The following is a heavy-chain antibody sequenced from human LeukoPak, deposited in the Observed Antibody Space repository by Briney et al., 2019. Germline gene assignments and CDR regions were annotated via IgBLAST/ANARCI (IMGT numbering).Heavy chain of an antibody. J-gene: IGHJ4*02. CDR3: VGDDYT. Sequence: GGSLRLSCAGSGFTFSSYSLNWVRQAPGKGLEWISYISSSSSTIFYADSVQGRFTISRDNAKNRMYLQMNSLRAEDTAVYYCVGDDYTGGQGTLVTVSS. CDR1: GFTFSSYS. V-gene: IGHV3-48*04. CDR2: ISSSSSTI. D-gene: IGHD2-2*02.